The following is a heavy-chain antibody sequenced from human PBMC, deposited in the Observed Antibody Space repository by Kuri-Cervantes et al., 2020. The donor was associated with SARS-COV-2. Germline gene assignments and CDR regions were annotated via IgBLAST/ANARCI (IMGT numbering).Heavy chain of an antibody. Sequence: GGSLRLSCAASGFAVNSFYMSWVRQAPGKGLEWISNINSGGSTYYADSVKGRFTISRDNSKNTLYLQMNSLGVEDTAVYYCANSFYDTSSVPRLDYWGQGTLVTVS. J-gene: IGHJ4*02. CDR3: ANSFYDTSSVPRLDY. CDR2: INSGGST. CDR1: GFAVNSFY. V-gene: IGHV3-66*02. D-gene: IGHD2/OR15-2a*01.